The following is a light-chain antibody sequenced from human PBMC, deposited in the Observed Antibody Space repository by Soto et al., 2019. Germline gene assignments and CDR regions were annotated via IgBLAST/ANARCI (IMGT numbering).Light chain of an antibody. Sequence: DIVMTQSPDSLAVSLVGRATINCKSSQSVLYSSNNKNYLAWYQQKPGQPPKLLIYWASTRESGVPDRFSGSGSGTDFTLTISSLQAEDVAVYYCQQYYSTPRTFGQGTKLEIK. J-gene: IGKJ2*01. CDR3: QQYYSTPRT. V-gene: IGKV4-1*01. CDR2: WAS. CDR1: QSVLYSSNNKNY.